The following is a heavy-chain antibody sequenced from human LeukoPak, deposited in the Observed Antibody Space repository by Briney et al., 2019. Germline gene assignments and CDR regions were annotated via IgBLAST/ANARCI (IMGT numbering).Heavy chain of an antibody. CDR3: ARDSGMITFGGVILYYYYMDV. V-gene: IGHV1-46*01. J-gene: IGHJ6*03. Sequence: ASVKVSCKASGYTFTSYYMHWVRQAPGQGLERMGIINPSGGSTSYAQKFQGRVTMTRDTSTSTVYMELSSLRSEDTAVYYCARDSGMITFGGVILYYYYMDVWGKGTTVTISS. CDR1: GYTFTSYY. CDR2: INPSGGST. D-gene: IGHD3-16*02.